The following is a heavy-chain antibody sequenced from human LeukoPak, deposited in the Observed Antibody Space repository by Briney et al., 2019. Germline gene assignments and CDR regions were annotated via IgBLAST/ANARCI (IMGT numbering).Heavy chain of an antibody. CDR1: GFTFSRYW. CDR3: ARGGDYHAFDY. Sequence: GGSLRLSCAASGFTFSRYWMHWVRQAPGKGLVWVSRMNNDGSGTIYADSVKGRVTISRDNTKNTLYLQMNSLRAEDTAVYYCARGGDYHAFDYWGQGTLVTVSS. CDR2: MNNDGSGT. V-gene: IGHV3-74*01. J-gene: IGHJ4*02. D-gene: IGHD4-17*01.